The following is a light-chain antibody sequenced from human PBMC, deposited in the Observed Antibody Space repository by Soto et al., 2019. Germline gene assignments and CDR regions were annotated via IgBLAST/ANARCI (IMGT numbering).Light chain of an antibody. CDR2: DVS. J-gene: IGLJ1*01. CDR3: SSFTGGSTSYV. CDR1: SGDVGAYDF. V-gene: IGLV2-14*01. Sequence: QSALTQPASVSGSPGQSIAISCTGTSGDVGAYDFVSWHQQHPGKAPKLMIYDVSRRPSGVSDRFSGSKSGNTASLLISGLQAEDEADYYCSSFTGGSTSYVFGTGTKVTVL.